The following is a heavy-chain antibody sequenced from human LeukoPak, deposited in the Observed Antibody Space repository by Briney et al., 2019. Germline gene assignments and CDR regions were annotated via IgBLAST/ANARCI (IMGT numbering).Heavy chain of an antibody. CDR3: ARDRRMVRGVFDP. CDR2: INPSGGST. D-gene: IGHD3-10*01. V-gene: IGHV1-46*01. CDR1: GYTFTSYY. Sequence: ASVKVSCKASGYTFTSYYMHWVRQAPGQGLEWMGIINPSGGSTSYAQKFQGRVTMTRDTSTSTVYMELSSLRSEDTAAYYCARDRRMVRGVFDPWGQGTLITVSS. J-gene: IGHJ5*02.